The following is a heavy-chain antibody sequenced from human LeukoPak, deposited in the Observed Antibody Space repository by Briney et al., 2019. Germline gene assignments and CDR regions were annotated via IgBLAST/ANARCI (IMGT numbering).Heavy chain of an antibody. CDR3: AHCPGIPRLTTFDY. V-gene: IGHV2-5*01. CDR1: GFSLSTSGVG. D-gene: IGHD3-22*01. Sequence: ESGPTLVKPTQTLTLTFTFSGFSLSTSGVGVGWIRQPPGKALEWLALIYWNDDKRYSPSLKSRLTITKDTSKNQVVLTMTNMDPVDTATYSCAHCPGIPRLTTFDYWGQGTLVTVSS. J-gene: IGHJ4*02. CDR2: IYWNDDK.